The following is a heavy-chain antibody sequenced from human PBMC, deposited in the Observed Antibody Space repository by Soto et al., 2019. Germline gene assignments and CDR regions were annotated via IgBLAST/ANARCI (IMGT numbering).Heavy chain of an antibody. CDR3: ARFLAYDYGDYHFDY. CDR2: ISAYNGNT. CDR1: GYTFTSYG. V-gene: IGHV1-18*01. Sequence: AASVKVSCKASGYTFTSYGISWVRQAPGQGLEWMGWISAYNGNTNYAQKLQGRVTMTTDTSTSTAYMELRSLRSDDTAVYYCARFLAYDYGDYHFDYWGQGPLVTVSS. D-gene: IGHD4-17*01. J-gene: IGHJ4*02.